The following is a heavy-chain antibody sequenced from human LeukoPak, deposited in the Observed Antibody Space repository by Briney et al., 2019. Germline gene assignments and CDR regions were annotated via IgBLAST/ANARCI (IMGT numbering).Heavy chain of an antibody. D-gene: IGHD1-26*01. CDR2: ISYDGSNK. V-gene: IGHV3-30*18. Sequence: PGGSLGLSCAASGFTFSSYGMHWVRQAPGKGLEWVAVISYDGSNKYYADSVKGRFTISRDNSKNTLYLQMNSLRAEDTAVYYCAKDVGATQGDYFDYWGQGTLVTVSS. CDR1: GFTFSSYG. J-gene: IGHJ4*02. CDR3: AKDVGATQGDYFDY.